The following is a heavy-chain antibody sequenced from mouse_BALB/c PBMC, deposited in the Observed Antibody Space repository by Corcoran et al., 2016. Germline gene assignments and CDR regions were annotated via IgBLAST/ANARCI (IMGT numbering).Heavy chain of an antibody. V-gene: IGHV9-3-1*01. CDR1: GYTFTNYG. CDR3: ARGGSQAWFAY. Sequence: QIQLVQSGPELKKPGETVKISCKASGYTFTNYGMNWVKQAPGKGLKWMGWINTYTGEPTYADDFKGRFAFSLETSASTAYLQINNLKNEDTATYFCARGGSQAWFAYWGQGTLVTVSA. J-gene: IGHJ3*01. D-gene: IGHD3-2*02. CDR2: INTYTGEP.